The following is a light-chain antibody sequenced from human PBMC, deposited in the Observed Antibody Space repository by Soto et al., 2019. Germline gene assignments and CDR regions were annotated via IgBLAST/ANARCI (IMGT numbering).Light chain of an antibody. CDR3: QDSTSHSEG. CDR2: KAS. Sequence: QMTLSAFAVSAKEGGRVCITCQATQDISDLLNWFQQKPGKAPKRLIYKASTLKSGVPSRFSGSGSGTEFTLTISSLQPDDVATYYSQDSTSHSEGFGQGTKVDIK. J-gene: IGKJ1*01. CDR1: QDISDL. V-gene: IGKV1-5*03.